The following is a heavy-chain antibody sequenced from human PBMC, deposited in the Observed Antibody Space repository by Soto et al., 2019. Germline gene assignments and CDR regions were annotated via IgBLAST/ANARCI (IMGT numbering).Heavy chain of an antibody. Sequence: SETLSLTCAVYGGSFSGYYWSWIRQPPGKGLEWIGEINHSGSTNYNPSLKSRVTISVDTSKNQFSLKLSSVTAADTAVYYCARSVVVPAASGTYYYYYGMDVWGQGTTVTVSS. V-gene: IGHV4-34*01. CDR1: GGSFSGYY. D-gene: IGHD2-2*01. CDR3: ARSVVVPAASGTYYYYYGMDV. CDR2: INHSGST. J-gene: IGHJ6*02.